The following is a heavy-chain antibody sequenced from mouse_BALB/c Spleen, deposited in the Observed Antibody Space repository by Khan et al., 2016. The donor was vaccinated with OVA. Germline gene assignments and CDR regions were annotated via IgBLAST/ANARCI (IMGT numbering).Heavy chain of an antibody. CDR2: ISGDSSTI. V-gene: IGHV5-17*02. J-gene: IGHJ2*01. Sequence: VQLQQSGGGLVQPGGSRKLSCAASGFTFSSYGMHWVRQAPEKGLEWVAYISGDSSTIYYADTVKGRFTISRDNPKNTLFLQMTSLMSEDMAMYYCATSYYYGYYFDYWGPGTTLTVSS. D-gene: IGHD1-1*01. CDR1: GFTFSSYG. CDR3: ATSYYYGYYFDY.